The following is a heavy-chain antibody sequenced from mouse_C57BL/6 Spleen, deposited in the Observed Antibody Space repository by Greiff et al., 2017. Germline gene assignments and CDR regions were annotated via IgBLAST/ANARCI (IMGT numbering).Heavy chain of an antibody. V-gene: IGHV1-19*01. CDR1: GYTFTDYY. J-gene: IGHJ4*01. CDR2: INPYNGGT. D-gene: IGHD2-5*01. CDR3: ARNYYSNYGAMDY. Sequence: EVQLQQSGPELVKPGASVKISCKASGYTFTDYYMNWVKQSHGKSLEWIGVINPYNGGTSYNQKFKGKATLTVDKSSSTAYMELNSLTSEDSAVYYCARNYYSNYGAMDYWGQGTSVTVSS.